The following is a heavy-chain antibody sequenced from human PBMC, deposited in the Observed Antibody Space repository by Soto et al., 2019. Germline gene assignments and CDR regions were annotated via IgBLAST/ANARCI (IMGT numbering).Heavy chain of an antibody. V-gene: IGHV3-15*07. Sequence: EVQLVESGGGLVKPGGSLRHSCAASGFTFSNAWMNWVRQAPGKGLEWVGRMKSKTDGGSIEGRFTISRDGSKNTLYLQMNSLKTDDTAMYYCATCVYSYGLDYWGQGTLVTVSS. CDR1: GFTFSNAW. CDR3: ATCVYSYGLDY. D-gene: IGHD5-18*01. CDR2: MKSKTDGGSI. J-gene: IGHJ4*02.